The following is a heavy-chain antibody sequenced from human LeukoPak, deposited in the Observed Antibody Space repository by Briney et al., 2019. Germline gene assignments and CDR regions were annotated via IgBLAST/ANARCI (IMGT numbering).Heavy chain of an antibody. V-gene: IGHV3-30*02. CDR2: IRYDGSNK. CDR1: GFTFSSYG. Sequence: GSLRLSCAASGFTFSSYGMHWVRQAPGKGLEWVAFIRYDGSNKYYADSVKGRFTISRDNSKDTLYLQMNSLRAEDTAVYYCAKGGSGSRPIGYWGQGTLVTVSS. CDR3: AKGGSGSRPIGY. J-gene: IGHJ4*02. D-gene: IGHD1-26*01.